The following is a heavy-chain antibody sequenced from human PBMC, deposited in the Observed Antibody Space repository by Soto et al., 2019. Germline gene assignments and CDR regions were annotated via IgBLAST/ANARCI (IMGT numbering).Heavy chain of an antibody. Sequence: PGGSLILSCAVSGFTFNDYYMSWIRQAPGKGLEWISYISGGGSTTYHADSVKGRFTISRDNAKNSLYLQMNSLRAEDTAVYYCAREFHFDYWGQGTLVTVSA. CDR1: GFTFNDYY. J-gene: IGHJ4*02. CDR3: AREFHFDY. CDR2: ISGGGSTT. V-gene: IGHV3-11*04.